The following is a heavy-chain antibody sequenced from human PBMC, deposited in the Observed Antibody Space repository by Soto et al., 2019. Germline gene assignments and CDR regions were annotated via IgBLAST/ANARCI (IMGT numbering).Heavy chain of an antibody. D-gene: IGHD3-3*01. J-gene: IGHJ6*02. Sequence: SETLSLTCTVSGGSISSYYWSWIRQPPGKGLEWIGYIYYSGSTNYNPSLKSRVTISVDTSKNQFSLELSSLRSEDTAVYYCARPPFTIFGVVDYYGMDVWGQGTTVTVSS. V-gene: IGHV4-59*08. CDR3: ARPPFTIFGVVDYYGMDV. CDR2: IYYSGST. CDR1: GGSISSYY.